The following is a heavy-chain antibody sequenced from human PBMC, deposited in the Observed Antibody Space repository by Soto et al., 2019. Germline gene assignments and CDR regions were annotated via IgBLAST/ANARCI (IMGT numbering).Heavy chain of an antibody. Sequence: KLPETLSLTCTVSGGSISSYYWSWIWQPPGKGLEWIGYIYYSGSTNYNPSLKSRVTISVDTSKNQFSLKLSSVTAADTAVYYCARRGYSSGWYVDYWGQGTLVTVSS. CDR3: ARRGYSSGWYVDY. J-gene: IGHJ4*02. CDR2: IYYSGST. CDR1: GGSISSYY. D-gene: IGHD6-19*01. V-gene: IGHV4-59*08.